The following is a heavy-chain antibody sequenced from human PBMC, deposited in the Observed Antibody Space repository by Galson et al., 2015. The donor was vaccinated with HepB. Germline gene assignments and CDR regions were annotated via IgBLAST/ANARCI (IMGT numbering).Heavy chain of an antibody. CDR3: ARDPRGRHSGYDYGMDV. CDR2: INPSGGST. J-gene: IGHJ6*02. V-gene: IGHV1-46*01. CDR1: GYSFINYY. D-gene: IGHD1-26*01. Sequence: SVKVSCKASGYSFINYYVHWVRQAPGQGLEWMGIINPSGGSTNYAQKFQGRVTMTRDTSASTVYMELSSVRFEDTAVCYCARDPRGRHSGYDYGMDVWGQGTTVTVSS.